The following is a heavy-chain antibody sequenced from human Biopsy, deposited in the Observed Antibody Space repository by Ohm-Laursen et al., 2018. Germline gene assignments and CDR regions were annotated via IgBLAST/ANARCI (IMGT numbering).Heavy chain of an antibody. V-gene: IGHV4-39*01. CDR1: GGSISDSTYH. CDR3: ARHPTGFWFDP. CDR2: IYYSGNT. J-gene: IGHJ5*02. Sequence: PSQTLSLTCNVFGGSISDSTYHWGWIRQSPGKGLEWIGNIYYSGNTDYSPSLKSRVTMSVDTSKNQFSLNLTSVTAADTAVYYCARHPTGFWFDPWGQGTLVIVSS.